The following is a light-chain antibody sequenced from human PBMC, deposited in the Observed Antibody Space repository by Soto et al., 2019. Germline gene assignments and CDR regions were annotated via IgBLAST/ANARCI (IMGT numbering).Light chain of an antibody. CDR3: LQYNSYSWT. CDR1: QSISTW. V-gene: IGKV1-5*03. Sequence: DIPMTQSPSTLSASVGDRVTITCRASQSISTWLAWYQQKPEKAPKLLIYKASSLESGVPSRFSGSGSGTEFTLTISSLQPDDFATYYCLQYNSYSWTFGQGTKVEIK. CDR2: KAS. J-gene: IGKJ1*01.